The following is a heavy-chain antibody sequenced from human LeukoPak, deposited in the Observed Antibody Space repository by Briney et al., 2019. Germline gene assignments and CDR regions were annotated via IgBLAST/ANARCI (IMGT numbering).Heavy chain of an antibody. V-gene: IGHV3-30*03. CDR3: VRDRGSYRPIDY. CDR2: ISYDGRQK. J-gene: IGHJ4*02. Sequence: GRSLRLSCAASGFTFSTYGMNWVRQAPGKGLEWVAVISYDGRQKYYADSVKGRFTISRGNSKDTVYLQMNSLRVEDTAIYYCVRDRGSYRPIDYWGQGTLVTVSS. D-gene: IGHD1-26*01. CDR1: GFTFSTYG.